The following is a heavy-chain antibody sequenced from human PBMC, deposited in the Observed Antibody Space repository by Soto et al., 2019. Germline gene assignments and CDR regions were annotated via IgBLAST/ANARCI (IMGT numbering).Heavy chain of an antibody. CDR1: GFTVSSNY. CDR2: IYSGGST. V-gene: IGHV3-66*01. CDR3: ARDPFRGGSAFQH. J-gene: IGHJ1*01. Sequence: GGSLRLSCAASGFTVSSNYMSWVRQAPGKGLEWVSVIYSGGSTYYADSVKGRFTISRDNSKNTLYLQMNSLGAEDTAVYYCARDPFRGGSAFQHWGQGTLVTVSS. D-gene: IGHD3-10*01.